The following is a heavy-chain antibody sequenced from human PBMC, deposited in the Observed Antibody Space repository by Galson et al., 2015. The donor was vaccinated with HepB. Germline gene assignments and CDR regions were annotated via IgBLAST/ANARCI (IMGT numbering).Heavy chain of an antibody. Sequence: SLRLSCAASGFTFSNAWMSWVRQAPGKGLEWVGRIKSKTDGGTTDYAAPVKGRFTISRDDSKNTLYLQMNSLKTEDTAVYYCTPSYRSSTSCYELYFDYWGQGTLVTVSS. D-gene: IGHD2-2*01. J-gene: IGHJ4*02. CDR1: GFTFSNAW. CDR2: IKSKTDGGTT. CDR3: TPSYRSSTSCYELYFDY. V-gene: IGHV3-15*01.